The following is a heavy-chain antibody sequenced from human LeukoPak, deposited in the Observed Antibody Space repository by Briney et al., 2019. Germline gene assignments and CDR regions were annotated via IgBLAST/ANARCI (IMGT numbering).Heavy chain of an antibody. Sequence: TGGSLRLSCAASGFTFSSYAMSWVRQAPGKGLEWVSAISGSGGSTYYADSVKGRFTISRDNSKNTLYLQMNSLRAEDAAVYYCAKGYSSSTSCYADRYAFDIWGQGTMVTVSS. CDR1: GFTFSSYA. V-gene: IGHV3-23*01. D-gene: IGHD2-2*01. J-gene: IGHJ3*02. CDR2: ISGSGGST. CDR3: AKGYSSSTSCYADRYAFDI.